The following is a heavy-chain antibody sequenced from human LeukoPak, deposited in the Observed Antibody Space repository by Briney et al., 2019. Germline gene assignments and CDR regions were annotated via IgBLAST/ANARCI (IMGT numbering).Heavy chain of an antibody. D-gene: IGHD6-19*01. V-gene: IGHV4-59*01. CDR2: IDYSGST. Sequence: PSETLSLTCTVSGAFISSYYWSWIRQPPGKGLEWIGYIDYSGSTNYNPSLKSRVSISVDTSKNQFSLKLSSVTAADTAVYFCARRSHYSGWYVWGQGTLVTVSS. CDR1: GAFISSYY. J-gene: IGHJ1*01. CDR3: ARRSHYSGWYV.